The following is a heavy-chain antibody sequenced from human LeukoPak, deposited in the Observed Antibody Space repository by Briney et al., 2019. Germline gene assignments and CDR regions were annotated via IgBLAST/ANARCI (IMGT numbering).Heavy chain of an antibody. D-gene: IGHD2-2*03. CDR3: ARDVHGYCSSTSCRGYYYYYYMDV. V-gene: IGHV3-7*01. CDR1: GFTFSSYW. CDR2: IKQDGSEK. Sequence: GSLRLSCAASGFTFSSYWMSWVRQAPGKGLEWVANIKQDGSEKYYVDSVKGRFTISRDNAKNSLYLQMNSLRAEDTAVYYCARDVHGYCSSTSCRGYYYYYYMDVWGKGTTVTVSS. J-gene: IGHJ6*03.